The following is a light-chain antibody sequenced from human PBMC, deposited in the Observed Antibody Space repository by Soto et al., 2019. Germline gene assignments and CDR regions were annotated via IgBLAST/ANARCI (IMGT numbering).Light chain of an antibody. J-gene: IGLJ2*01. V-gene: IGLV2-14*01. CDR1: SSDVGSYNY. Sequence: QSVLTQPASVSGSPGQSITISCTGTSSDVGSYNYVSWYQQYPGKAPKLMIYDVSNRPSGVSYRFSGSKSGNTASLTISVLQAEDEADYYCISYTTSSTHVVFVVGTKLTVL. CDR3: ISYTTSSTHVV. CDR2: DVS.